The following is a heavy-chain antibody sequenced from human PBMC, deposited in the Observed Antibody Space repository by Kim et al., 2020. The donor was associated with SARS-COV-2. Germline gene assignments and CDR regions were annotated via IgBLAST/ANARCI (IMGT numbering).Heavy chain of an antibody. CDR2: ISGSGTTI. V-gene: IGHV3-11*01. CDR3: ARSAGVVTA. Sequence: GGSLRLSCAASGFTFSDYYMNWIRQTPGKGLEWVSYISGSGTTIDYADSVKGRFTISRDNAKNSLYLQMNSLRAEDTAVYYCARSAGVVTAWGQGTLVTVSS. D-gene: IGHD2-21*02. J-gene: IGHJ4*02. CDR1: GFTFSDYY.